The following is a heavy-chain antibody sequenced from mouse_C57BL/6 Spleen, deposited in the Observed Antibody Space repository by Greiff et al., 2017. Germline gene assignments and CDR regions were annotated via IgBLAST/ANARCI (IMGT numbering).Heavy chain of an antibody. V-gene: IGHV1-52*01. Sequence: VQLQQPGAELVRPGSSVKLSCKASGYTFTGYWMHWVKQRPIQGLEWIGNIDPSDSETPYNQKFKDKATLTVDKSSSTAYMQLSSLTSEDSAVYYCARTYGNFYWYFDVWGTGTTVTVSS. J-gene: IGHJ1*03. CDR2: IDPSDSET. CDR1: GYTFTGYW. D-gene: IGHD2-1*01. CDR3: ARTYGNFYWYFDV.